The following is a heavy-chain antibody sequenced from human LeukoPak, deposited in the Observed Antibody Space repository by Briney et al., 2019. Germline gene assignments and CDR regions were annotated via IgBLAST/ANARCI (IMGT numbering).Heavy chain of an antibody. V-gene: IGHV3-30-3*01. Sequence: GRSLRLSCAASGFTFSSNAIHWVRQAPGKGLEWVAEISYDGGNTYYADSVKGRFTISRDNSKNTLYLQMNSLRAEDTAVYYCAKEGTGIHFDYWGQGTLVTVSS. CDR3: AKEGTGIHFDY. J-gene: IGHJ4*02. D-gene: IGHD1-1*01. CDR1: GFTFSSNA. CDR2: ISYDGGNT.